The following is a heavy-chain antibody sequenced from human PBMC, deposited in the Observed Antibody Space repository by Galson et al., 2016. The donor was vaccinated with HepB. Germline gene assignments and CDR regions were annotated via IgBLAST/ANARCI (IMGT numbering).Heavy chain of an antibody. CDR2: INGDGRIT. J-gene: IGHJ3*02. CDR3: VRDFLWGEGADAFDI. V-gene: IGHV3-74*01. Sequence: SLRLSCAASGFNFITTWMHWVRQSPGKGLVWVSRINGDGRITNYADSVRGRFTISRDNAKNTVSLQMNSLRAEDTAIYYCVRDFLWGEGADAFDIWG. CDR1: GFNFITTW. D-gene: IGHD3-16*01.